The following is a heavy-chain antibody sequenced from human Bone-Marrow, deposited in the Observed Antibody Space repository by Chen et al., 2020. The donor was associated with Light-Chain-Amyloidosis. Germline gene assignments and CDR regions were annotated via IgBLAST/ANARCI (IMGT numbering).Heavy chain of an antibody. CDR2: FNPNSGGR. V-gene: IGHV1-2*02. J-gene: IGHJ6*02. Sequence: GASVKVSCKTSGYTFVDYYIHWVRQAPGQGLEWMGWFNPNSGGRNYAEEFQDRVTMTLGTATDTASMELSRLTSDDTAVYYCARGGLETYYYYYFMDVWGQGTTVTVSS. CDR1: GYTFVDYY. CDR3: ARGGLETYYYYYFMDV. D-gene: IGHD1-1*01.